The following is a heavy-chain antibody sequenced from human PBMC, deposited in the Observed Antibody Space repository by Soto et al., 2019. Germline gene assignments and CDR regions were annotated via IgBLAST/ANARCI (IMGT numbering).Heavy chain of an antibody. V-gene: IGHV1-18*01. CDR3: ATSFGSGWPFDY. CDR2: ISPYTGNT. CDR1: GYIFVNYG. Sequence: ASVKVSCKASGYIFVNYGIAWVRQAPGQGLEWMGWISPYTGNTHSANKFQGRLTMTTDTSTSTVYMELSSLTSEDTAVYYCATSFGSGWPFDYWGQGTLVTVSS. J-gene: IGHJ4*02. D-gene: IGHD6-19*01.